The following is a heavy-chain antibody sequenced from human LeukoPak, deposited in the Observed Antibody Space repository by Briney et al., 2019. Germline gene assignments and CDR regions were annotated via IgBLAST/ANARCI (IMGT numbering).Heavy chain of an antibody. J-gene: IGHJ4*02. Sequence: GASVKVSCKASGYTFTGYYMHWVRQAPGQGLEWMGWINPNSGGTNYAQKFQARVSMTKDASISTAYMQLSRLRSADTAVYYCARSPHILTGENFDYWGQGTLLTVSS. CDR3: ARSPHILTGENFDY. CDR2: INPNSGGT. D-gene: IGHD3-9*01. V-gene: IGHV1-2*02. CDR1: GYTFTGYY.